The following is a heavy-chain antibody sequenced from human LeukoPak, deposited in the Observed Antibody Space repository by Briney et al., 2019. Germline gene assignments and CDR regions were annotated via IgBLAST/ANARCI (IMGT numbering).Heavy chain of an antibody. CDR1: GGSISSYY. Sequence: SETLSLTCTVSGGSISSYYWSWIRQPPGKGLEWIGYIYYSGSTNYNPSLKSRVTISVDTSKNQFSLKLSSVTAADTAVYYCARVDSSHDSSGYYIGAFDIWGQGTMVTVSS. CDR3: ARVDSSHDSSGYYIGAFDI. V-gene: IGHV4-59*01. D-gene: IGHD3-22*01. CDR2: IYYSGST. J-gene: IGHJ3*02.